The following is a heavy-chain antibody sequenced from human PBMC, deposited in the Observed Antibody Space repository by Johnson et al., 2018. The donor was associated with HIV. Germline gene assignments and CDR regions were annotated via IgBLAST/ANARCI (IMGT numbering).Heavy chain of an antibody. CDR3: SSRPHGSGRPLDI. D-gene: IGHD2-2*01. CDR2: ISWNSDTL. CDR1: GFTFEDYA. V-gene: IGHV3-9*01. J-gene: IGHJ3*02. Sequence: VQLVESGGTLVQPDRSLRLSCASSGFTFEDYAMHWVRQGPGKGLEWVSGISWNSDTLVYADSVKGRFTISRDNADNSLHLQMNSLRPEDTALYYCSSRPHGSGRPLDIWGQGTLVTV.